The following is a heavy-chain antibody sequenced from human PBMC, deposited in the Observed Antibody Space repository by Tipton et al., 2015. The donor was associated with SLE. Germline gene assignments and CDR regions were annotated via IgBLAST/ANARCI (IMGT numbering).Heavy chain of an antibody. V-gene: IGHV4-34*01. J-gene: IGHJ2*01. CDR1: GGSFSGYF. D-gene: IGHD6-13*01. CDR2: INHSGST. Sequence: TLSLTCAVYGGSFSGYFWSWIRQPPGKGLEWIGEINHSGSTNYNPSLKSRVTISVDTSKNQFSLKLSSVTAADTAMYYCARRGVLGGYFTPLVYFDLWGRGTLVTVSS. CDR3: ARRGVLGGYFTPLVYFDL.